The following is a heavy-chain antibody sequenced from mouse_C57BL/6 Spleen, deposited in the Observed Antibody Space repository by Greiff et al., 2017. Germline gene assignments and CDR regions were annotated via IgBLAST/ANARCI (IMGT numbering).Heavy chain of an antibody. V-gene: IGHV6-3*01. J-gene: IGHJ2*01. CDR1: GFTFSNYW. CDR3: TPGVVAHFDY. Sequence: EVKLVESGGGLVQPGGSMKLSCVASGFTFSNYWMNWVRQSPEKGLEWVAQIRLKSDNYATHYAESVKGRFTISRDDSKSSVYLLMNNLRDEDTGIYCGTPGVVAHFDYWGQGTTLTVSS. D-gene: IGHD1-1*01. CDR2: IRLKSDNYAT.